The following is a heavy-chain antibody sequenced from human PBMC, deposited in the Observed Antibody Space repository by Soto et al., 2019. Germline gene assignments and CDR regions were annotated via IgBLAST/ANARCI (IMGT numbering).Heavy chain of an antibody. J-gene: IGHJ4*02. CDR1: GVSINNGTDY. Sequence: QVQLQESGPGLVKPSGSLSLTCTVSGVSINNGTDYWTWIRPHPGKGLEWIGHVHYSGSIPYNPSLQSRVTVSVATSKIQVSLELSSATVADTAVYDCGRGTGLNKCGFWGQGTLVTVSS. CDR2: VHYSGSI. V-gene: IGHV4-31*03. CDR3: GRGTGLNKCGF. D-gene: IGHD6-25*01.